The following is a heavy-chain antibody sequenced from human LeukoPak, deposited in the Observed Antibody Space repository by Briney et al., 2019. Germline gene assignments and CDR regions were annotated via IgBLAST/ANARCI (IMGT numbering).Heavy chain of an antibody. D-gene: IGHD6-13*01. J-gene: IGHJ4*02. CDR2: IKPDGSVG. V-gene: IGHV3-7*01. Sequence: GGSLRLSCAASGFTFSSYWMTWVRQAPGKGLEWVADIKPDGSVGYYVDSVRGRFIISRDNAGNSLYLQMNSLRVEDTAVYYCTQNLVAAAGDHWGQGTLLIVSS. CDR3: TQNLVAAAGDH. CDR1: GFTFSSYW.